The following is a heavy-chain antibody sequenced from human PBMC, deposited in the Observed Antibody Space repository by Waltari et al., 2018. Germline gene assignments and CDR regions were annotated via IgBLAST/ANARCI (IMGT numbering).Heavy chain of an antibody. D-gene: IGHD3-3*01. CDR2: ISSSGSTI. J-gene: IGHJ4*02. V-gene: IGHV3-48*03. CDR3: ARDHYDFWSGPY. CDR1: GFTFSSYE. Sequence: EVQLVESGGGLVQPGGSLRLSCAASGFTFSSYEMNWVRQAPGKGLEWVSYISSSGSTIYYADSVKDRFTISRDNAKNSLYLQMNSLRAEDTAVYYCARDHYDFWSGPYWGQGTLVTVSS.